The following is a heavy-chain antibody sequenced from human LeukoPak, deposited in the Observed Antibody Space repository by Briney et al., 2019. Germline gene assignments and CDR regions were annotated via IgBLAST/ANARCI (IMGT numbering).Heavy chain of an antibody. CDR1: GFTFSTYA. CDR3: AKVLASGWYEVDY. CDR2: ISRSGDST. Sequence: GGSLRLSCAASGFTFSTYAMSWVRQAPGKGLEWVSTISRSGDSTYYADSVKGRFTISRDNSKNTLYLQMNSLRAEDTAVYYCAKVLASGWYEVDYWGQGTLVTVSS. J-gene: IGHJ4*02. D-gene: IGHD6-19*01. V-gene: IGHV3-23*01.